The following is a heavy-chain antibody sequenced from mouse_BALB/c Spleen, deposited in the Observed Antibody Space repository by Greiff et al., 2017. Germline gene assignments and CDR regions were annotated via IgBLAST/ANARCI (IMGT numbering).Heavy chain of an antibody. CDR3: AKNTGITTVVGYYAMDY. D-gene: IGHD1-1*01. CDR2: IWRGGST. V-gene: IGHV2-5-1*01. CDR1: GFSLTSYG. Sequence: VQLQQSGPSLVQPSQSLSITCTVSGFSLTSYGVHWVRPSPGKGLEWLGVIWRGGSTDYNAAFMSRLSITKDNSKSQVFFKMNSLQADDTAIYYCAKNTGITTVVGYYAMDYWGQGTSVTVSS. J-gene: IGHJ4*01.